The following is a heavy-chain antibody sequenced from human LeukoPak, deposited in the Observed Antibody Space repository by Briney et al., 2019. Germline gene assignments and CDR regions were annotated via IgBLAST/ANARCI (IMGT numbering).Heavy chain of an antibody. D-gene: IGHD3-9*01. CDR1: GFTFSTYT. CDR3: AREYPRADMTGGNLFDY. J-gene: IGHJ4*02. Sequence: GGSLRLSCAASGFTFSTYTMNWVRQAPGKGLEWVSSIGSRGNYIYYADSLKGRFTISRDNAKNSLYLQVNSLRAEDTAVFYCAREYPRADMTGGNLFDYWGQGTLVTVSS. CDR2: IGSRGNYI. V-gene: IGHV3-21*01.